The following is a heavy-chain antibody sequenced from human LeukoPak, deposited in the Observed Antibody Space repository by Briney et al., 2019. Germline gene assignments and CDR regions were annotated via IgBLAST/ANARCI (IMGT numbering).Heavy chain of an antibody. D-gene: IGHD3-3*01. Sequence: PSQTLSLTCTVSGGSISSGDYCWSWIRQPPGKGLEWIGYIYYSGSTYYNPSLKSRVTISVDTSKNQFSLKLSSVTAADTAVYYCARAPVLRFLEWLLPTSMDVWGQGTTVTVSS. V-gene: IGHV4-30-4*01. CDR1: GGSISSGDYC. CDR2: IYYSGST. CDR3: ARAPVLRFLEWLLPTSMDV. J-gene: IGHJ6*02.